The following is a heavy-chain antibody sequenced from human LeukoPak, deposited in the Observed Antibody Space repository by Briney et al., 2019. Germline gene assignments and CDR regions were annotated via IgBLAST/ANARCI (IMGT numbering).Heavy chain of an antibody. CDR3: ARGLGNYYYYYYMDV. Sequence: PSETLSLTCTVSGGSISSYYWSWIRQPPGKGLEWIGYIYYSGSTNYNPSLKSRVTISVDTSKNQFSLKLSSVTAAYTAVYYCARGLGNYYYYYYMDVWGKGTTVTISS. J-gene: IGHJ6*03. D-gene: IGHD7-27*01. V-gene: IGHV4-59*01. CDR1: GGSISSYY. CDR2: IYYSGST.